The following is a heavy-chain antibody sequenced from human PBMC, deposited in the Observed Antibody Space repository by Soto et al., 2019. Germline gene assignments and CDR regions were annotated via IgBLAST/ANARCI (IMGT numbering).Heavy chain of an antibody. V-gene: IGHV4-31*03. Sequence: QVQLQESGPGLVKPSQTLSLTCTVSGGSISSGGYYWSWIRQHPGKGLEWIGYIYYSGSTYYNPSLKSRVTISVDTSKNQFSLKLSSVTAADTAVYYCARDNFGGIAARHGSFDYWGQGTLVTVSS. CDR1: GGSISSGGYY. J-gene: IGHJ4*02. CDR3: ARDNFGGIAARHGSFDY. D-gene: IGHD6-6*01. CDR2: IYYSGST.